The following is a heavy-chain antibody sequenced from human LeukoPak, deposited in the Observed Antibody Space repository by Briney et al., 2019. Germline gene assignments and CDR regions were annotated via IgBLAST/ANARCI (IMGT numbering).Heavy chain of an antibody. CDR2: ISGSGGST. D-gene: IGHD3-22*01. CDR3: AREVDDSSGYYPYYFDY. J-gene: IGHJ4*02. V-gene: IGHV3-23*01. CDR1: GFTFSSYT. Sequence: GGSLRLSCAASGFTFSSYTMSWVRQAPGKGLEWVSAISGSGGSTYYADSVKGRFTISRDNSKNTLYLQMNSLRAEDTAVYYCAREVDDSSGYYPYYFDYWGQGTLVTVSS.